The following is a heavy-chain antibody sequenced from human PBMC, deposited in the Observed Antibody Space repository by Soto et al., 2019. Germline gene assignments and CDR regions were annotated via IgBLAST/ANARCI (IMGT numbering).Heavy chain of an antibody. CDR3: ASEGIGEPRGYGMDV. CDR1: GGTFSSYA. D-gene: IGHD3-16*01. Sequence: QVQLVQSGAEVKKPGSSVKVSCKASGGTFSSYAISWVRQAPGQGLEWMGGIIPIFGTANYAQKFQGSVTITADESTRTADMELSSLRSEDTAVYYCASEGIGEPRGYGMDVWCQGTTVTVSS. V-gene: IGHV1-69*01. CDR2: IIPIFGTA. J-gene: IGHJ6*02.